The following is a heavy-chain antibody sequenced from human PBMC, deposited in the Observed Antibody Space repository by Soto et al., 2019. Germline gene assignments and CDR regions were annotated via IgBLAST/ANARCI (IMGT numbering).Heavy chain of an antibody. CDR1: VFTLRTYT. Sequence: GGSLRLSCASSVFTLRTYTMNWVRQAPGKGLEWVSSISISSSDRYYADSVRGRFTISRDNAKNALYLQMNSLRADDTAVYFCVRGMNPLFGGQGTLVTVS. CDR3: VRGMNPLF. V-gene: IGHV3-21*06. CDR2: ISISSSDR. J-gene: IGHJ4*01.